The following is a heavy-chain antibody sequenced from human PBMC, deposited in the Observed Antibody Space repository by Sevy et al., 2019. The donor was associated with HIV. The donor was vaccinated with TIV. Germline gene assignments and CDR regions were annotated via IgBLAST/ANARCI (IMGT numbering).Heavy chain of an antibody. J-gene: IGHJ6*03. D-gene: IGHD1-26*01. Sequence: SKTLSLTCTVSGGSISSYYWSWIRQPPGKGLEWIGYIYYSGSTNYNPSLKNRVTISVDTSKNQFSLKLNSVTAADTAVYYCARGRQDSGSYSDTYYYYYMDVWGKGTTVTVSS. CDR3: ARGRQDSGSYSDTYYYYYMDV. CDR1: GGSISSYY. V-gene: IGHV4-59*01. CDR2: IYYSGST.